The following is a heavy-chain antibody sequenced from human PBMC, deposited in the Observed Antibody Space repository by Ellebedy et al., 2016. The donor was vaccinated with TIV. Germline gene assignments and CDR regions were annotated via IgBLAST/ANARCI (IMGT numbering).Heavy chain of an antibody. CDR3: VRRHWSAFDL. CDR1: GFTFSTYS. V-gene: IGHV3-72*01. J-gene: IGHJ3*01. D-gene: IGHD1-1*01. CDR2: IGNKVNSHVT. Sequence: PGGSLRLSCAASGFTFSTYSLNWVRQAPGKGLEWVGRIGNKVNSHVTQYAASVRGRFTISRDDSDNSVSLDMNSLKSEDTAVYYCVRRHWSAFDLWGQGTMVAVSS.